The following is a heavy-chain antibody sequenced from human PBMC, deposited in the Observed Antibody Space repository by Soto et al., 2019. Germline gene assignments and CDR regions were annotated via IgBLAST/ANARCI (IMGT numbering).Heavy chain of an antibody. Sequence: ASVKVSCKASGYTFTSYGIGWVRQAPGQGLEWMGWISAYNGNTNYAQKLQGRVTMTTDTSTSTAYMELRSLRSDDTAVYYCARDDIEVDGTKYYYYGMDVWGQGTTVTV. CDR2: ISAYNGNT. V-gene: IGHV1-18*01. J-gene: IGHJ6*02. CDR3: ARDDIEVDGTKYYYYGMDV. CDR1: GYTFTSYG. D-gene: IGHD5-12*01.